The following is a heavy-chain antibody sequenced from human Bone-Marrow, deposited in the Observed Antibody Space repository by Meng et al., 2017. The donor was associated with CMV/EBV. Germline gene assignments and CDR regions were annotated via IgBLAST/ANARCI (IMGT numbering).Heavy chain of an antibody. Sequence: GESLKISCTASGFTFGDYAMNWVRQAPGKGLEWVSSISSSSSYIYYADSVKGRFTISRDNAKNSLYLQMNSLRAEDTAVYYCARTAISSTWAYYGMDVWGQGTTVTVSS. CDR1: GFTFGDYA. D-gene: IGHD2-2*01. V-gene: IGHV3-21*01. CDR2: ISSSSSYI. J-gene: IGHJ6*02. CDR3: ARTAISSTWAYYGMDV.